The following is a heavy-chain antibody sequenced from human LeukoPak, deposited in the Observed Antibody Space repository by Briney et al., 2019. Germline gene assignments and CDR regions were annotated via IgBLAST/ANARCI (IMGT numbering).Heavy chain of an antibody. V-gene: IGHV4-34*01. CDR3: ARAVGSEDYGDYGWFDP. Sequence: SETLSLTCAVYGGSFSGYYWSWIRQPPGKGLEWIGEINHSGSTNYNPSLKSQVTISVDTSKNQFSLKLSSVTAADTAVYYCARAVGSEDYGDYGWFDPWGQGTLVTVSS. CDR2: INHSGST. J-gene: IGHJ5*02. D-gene: IGHD4-17*01. CDR1: GGSFSGYY.